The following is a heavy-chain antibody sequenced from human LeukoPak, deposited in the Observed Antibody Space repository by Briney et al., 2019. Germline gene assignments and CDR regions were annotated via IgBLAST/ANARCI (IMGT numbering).Heavy chain of an antibody. D-gene: IGHD3-10*02. CDR1: AFTFSRYW. Sequence: GGSLRLSCAASAFTFSRYWMSWVRQAPGKGLEWVANIKQDESEKHYVHSVKGRFTISRDNAKNSLYLQMNSLRAEDTAVYYCAELGITMIGGVWGKGTTVTISS. CDR3: AELGITMIGGV. J-gene: IGHJ6*04. CDR2: IKQDESEK. V-gene: IGHV3-7*01.